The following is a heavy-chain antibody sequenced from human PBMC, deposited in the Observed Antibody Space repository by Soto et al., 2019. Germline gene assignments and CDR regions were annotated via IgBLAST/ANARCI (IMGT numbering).Heavy chain of an antibody. CDR2: INTDGSST. CDR1: GVTFSSYW. CDR3: ARRGSGVTRGLHY. D-gene: IGHD2-15*01. Sequence: EVQLVESGGGLVQPGGSLRLSCAASGVTFSSYWMHWVRQAPGKGLVWISRINTDGSSTSYVDSVQGRFTISRDNGKNTLFLQMNSLRGEDTAVYYCARRGSGVTRGLHYWGQGTLVTVSS. J-gene: IGHJ4*02. V-gene: IGHV3-74*01.